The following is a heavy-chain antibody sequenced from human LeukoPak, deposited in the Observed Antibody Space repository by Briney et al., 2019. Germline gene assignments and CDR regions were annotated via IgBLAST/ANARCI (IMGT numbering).Heavy chain of an antibody. CDR2: IIPIFGTA. D-gene: IGHD3-22*01. CDR3: ARGTYYYDSSGYSAFGY. CDR1: GGTFSSYA. Sequence: GASVKVSCKASGGTFSSYAISWVRQAPGQGLEWMGGIIPIFGTANYAQKLQGRVTMTTDTSTSTAYMELRSLRSDDTAVYYCARGTYYYDSSGYSAFGYWGQGTLVTVSS. J-gene: IGHJ4*02. V-gene: IGHV1-69*05.